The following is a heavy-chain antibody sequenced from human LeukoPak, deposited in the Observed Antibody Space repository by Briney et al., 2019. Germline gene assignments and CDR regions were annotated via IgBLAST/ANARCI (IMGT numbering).Heavy chain of an antibody. CDR1: GYTFTSYG. D-gene: IGHD3-3*01. J-gene: IGHJ4*02. Sequence: ASVKVSCKASGYTFTSYGISWVRQAPGQGLEWMGWISAYNGNTNYAQKLQGRVTMTTDTSTSTAYMELRSLRSDDTAVYCCARVGFWSGYYTPFDYWGQGTLVTVSS. CDR2: ISAYNGNT. CDR3: ARVGFWSGYYTPFDY. V-gene: IGHV1-18*01.